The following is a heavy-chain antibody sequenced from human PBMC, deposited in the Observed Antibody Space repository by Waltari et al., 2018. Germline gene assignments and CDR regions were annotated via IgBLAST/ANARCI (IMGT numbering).Heavy chain of an antibody. V-gene: IGHV4-39*07. CDR3: ARNQRGWFDAFDI. J-gene: IGHJ3*02. CDR1: GDSISNNNYY. D-gene: IGHD6-19*01. CDR2: LHYIGDI. Sequence: QLQLQESGPGLVEPSETLSLTCTASGDSISNNNYYWGWIRQPQGTGLEWIGSLHYIGDIYYISSLKSRVVISVDTSNNQFSRRLTSVTAADTAIYFCARNQRGWFDAFDIWGQGTAVTVSS.